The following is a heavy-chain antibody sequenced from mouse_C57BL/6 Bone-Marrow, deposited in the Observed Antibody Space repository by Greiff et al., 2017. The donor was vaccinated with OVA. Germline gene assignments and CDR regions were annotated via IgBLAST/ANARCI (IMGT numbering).Heavy chain of an antibody. V-gene: IGHV1-74*01. Sequence: QVHVKQPGAELVKPGASVKVSCKASGYTFTSYWMHWVKQRPGQGLEWIGRIHPSDSDTNYNQKFKRKATLTVDKSSSTAYMQLSSLTSEDSAVYYCAIYYGSSPGWYFDVWGTGTTVTVSS. J-gene: IGHJ1*03. CDR2: IHPSDSDT. CDR3: AIYYGSSPGWYFDV. CDR1: GYTFTSYW. D-gene: IGHD1-1*01.